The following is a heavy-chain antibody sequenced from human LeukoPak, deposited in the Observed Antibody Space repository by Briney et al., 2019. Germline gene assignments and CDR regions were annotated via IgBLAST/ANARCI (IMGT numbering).Heavy chain of an antibody. CDR3: ARGAITMIVVVVTPFDY. V-gene: IGHV1-18*01. CDR1: GYTFTSYG. CDR2: ISAYNGNT. D-gene: IGHD3-22*01. Sequence: ASVKVSCKASGYTFTSYGISWVRQAPGQGLEWMGWISAYNGNTNYAQKLQGRVTMTTDTSTSTAYMELRSLRSDDTAVYYCARGAITMIVVVVTPFDYWGQGTLVTVSS. J-gene: IGHJ4*02.